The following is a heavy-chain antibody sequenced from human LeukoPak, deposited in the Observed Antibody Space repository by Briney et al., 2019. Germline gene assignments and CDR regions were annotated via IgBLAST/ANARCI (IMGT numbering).Heavy chain of an antibody. CDR2: ISGSGGST. J-gene: IGHJ4*02. Sequence: PGGSLRLSCAASGFTFSSYAMSWVRQAPGKGLEWVSAISGSGGSTYYADSVKGRFTISSDNSKNTLYLQMNSLRAEDTAVYYCAKDGYSSSSRDFGYWGQGTLVTVSS. D-gene: IGHD6-6*01. V-gene: IGHV3-23*01. CDR1: GFTFSSYA. CDR3: AKDGYSSSSRDFGY.